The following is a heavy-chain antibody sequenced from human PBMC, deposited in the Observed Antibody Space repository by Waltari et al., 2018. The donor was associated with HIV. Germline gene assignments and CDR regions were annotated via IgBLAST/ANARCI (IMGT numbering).Heavy chain of an antibody. CDR3: ARDRLHANGLWDPAEH. CDR1: GFPFSSYA. Sequence: EVQLLESGGGLVQPGGSLRLSCAASGFPFSSYAMHWVRQAPEKVLECVAGIGGGDDIYYAESVKGRFIISRDNYKNTVDLQMKSLRVEDTAIYYCARDRLHANGLWDPAEHWGQGTLVTVSS. V-gene: IGHV3-23*01. CDR2: IGGGDDI. J-gene: IGHJ4*02. D-gene: IGHD2-8*01.